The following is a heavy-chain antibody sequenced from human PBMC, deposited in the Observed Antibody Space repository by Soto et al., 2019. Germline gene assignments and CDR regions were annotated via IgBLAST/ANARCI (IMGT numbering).Heavy chain of an antibody. V-gene: IGHV1-3*01. J-gene: IGHJ4*02. Sequence: QAQLVQSGAEVKKPGASVKVSCKASGYTFTSYAMHWVRQAPGQRIEWMGWINAGNGNTKYSRKFQGRVTITRDTSASTAYMELSSLRSEDTAVYYCARSIVVVTAADYWGQGTLVTVSS. CDR2: INAGNGNT. CDR1: GYTFTSYA. D-gene: IGHD2-21*02. CDR3: ARSIVVVTAADY.